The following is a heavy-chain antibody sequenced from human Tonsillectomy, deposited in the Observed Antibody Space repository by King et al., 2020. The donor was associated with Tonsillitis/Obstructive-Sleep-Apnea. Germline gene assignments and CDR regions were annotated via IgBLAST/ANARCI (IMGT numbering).Heavy chain of an antibody. CDR2: ISYDGSNK. CDR1: GFTFSSYA. CDR3: ARAKQAGGIAVAY. J-gene: IGHJ4*02. V-gene: IGHV3-30*04. Sequence: VQLVESGGGVVQPGRSLRLSCAASGFTFSSYAMNWVRQAPGKGLEWVAVISYDGSNKYYADSVKGRFTISRDNSKNTLYLQMNSLRAEDTAVYYCARAKQAGGIAVAYWGQGTLVTVSS. D-gene: IGHD6-19*01.